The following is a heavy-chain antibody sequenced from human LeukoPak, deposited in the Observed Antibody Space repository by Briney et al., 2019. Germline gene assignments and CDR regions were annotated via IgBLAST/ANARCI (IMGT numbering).Heavy chain of an antibody. CDR3: ARSSGYDAGGTGY. J-gene: IGHJ4*02. CDR1: GFTFRSYA. CDR2: ISYDGSNK. Sequence: PGGSLRLSCAASGFTFRSYAMHWVRQAPGKGLEGVALISYDGSNKYYADSVKGRFTISRDSSKSTLYLQMNSLRAEDTAVYYCARSSGYDAGGTGYWGQGTLVTVSS. D-gene: IGHD5-12*01. V-gene: IGHV3-30-3*01.